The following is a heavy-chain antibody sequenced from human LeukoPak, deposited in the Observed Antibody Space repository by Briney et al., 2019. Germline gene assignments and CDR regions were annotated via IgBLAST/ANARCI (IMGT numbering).Heavy chain of an antibody. D-gene: IGHD6-13*01. CDR2: IYYSGST. CDR1: GGSISSSSYY. J-gene: IGHJ4*02. Sequence: HSETLSLTCTVSGGSISSSSYYWGWIRQPPGKGLEWIGNIYYSGSTYYNPSLKSRVTISVDTSKNQFSLKLSSVTAADTAVYYCARLDSSSWYYHFDYWGQGTLVTVSS. V-gene: IGHV4-39*01. CDR3: ARLDSSSWYYHFDY.